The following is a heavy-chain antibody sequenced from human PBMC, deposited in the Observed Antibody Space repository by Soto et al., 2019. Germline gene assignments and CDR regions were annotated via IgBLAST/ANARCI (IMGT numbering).Heavy chain of an antibody. CDR2: IWYDGSNK. V-gene: IGHV3-33*01. Sequence: PGGSLRLSCAASGFTFSSYGMHWVRQAPGKGLEWVAVIWYDGSNKYYADSVKGRFTISRDNSKNTLYLQMNSLRAEDTAVYYCARGETMVRGVISPHDAFDIWGQGTMVTVS. CDR3: ARGETMVRGVISPHDAFDI. D-gene: IGHD3-10*01. J-gene: IGHJ3*02. CDR1: GFTFSSYG.